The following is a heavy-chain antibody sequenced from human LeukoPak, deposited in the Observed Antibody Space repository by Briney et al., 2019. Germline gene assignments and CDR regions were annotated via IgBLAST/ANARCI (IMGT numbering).Heavy chain of an antibody. D-gene: IGHD2-15*01. CDR2: TYYRSKWYN. J-gene: IGHJ6*02. V-gene: IGHV6-1*01. CDR3: ARDLGYCSGGSCPRADYYYGMDV. CDR1: GDSVSSNSAA. Sequence: SQTLSLTCAISGDSVSSNSAAWNWIRQSPSRGLEWLGRTYYRSKWYNDYAVSVKSRITINPDTSRNQFSLQLNSVTPEDTAVYYCARDLGYCSGGSCPRADYYYGMDVWGQGTTVTVSS.